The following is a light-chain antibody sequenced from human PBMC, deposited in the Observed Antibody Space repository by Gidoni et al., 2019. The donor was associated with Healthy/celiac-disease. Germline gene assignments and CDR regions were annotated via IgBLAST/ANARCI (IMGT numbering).Light chain of an antibody. CDR2: AAS. CDR1: QGIRND. CDR3: LQDYNYPLT. J-gene: IGKJ4*01. Sequence: AIQMTQAPSSLSASVGDRVTITCRASQGIRNDLGWYQQKPGKAPKLLIYAASSLQSGVPSRFSGSGSGTDFILTISSLQPEDFATYYCLQDYNYPLTFGGGTKVEIK. V-gene: IGKV1-6*01.